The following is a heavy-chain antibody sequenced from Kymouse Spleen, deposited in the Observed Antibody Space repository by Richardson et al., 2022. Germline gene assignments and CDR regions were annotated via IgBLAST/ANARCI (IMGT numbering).Heavy chain of an antibody. CDR2: INHSGST. CDR3: ARVGGVVKGYYGMDV. Sequence: QVQLQQWGAGLLKPSETLSLTCAVYGGSFSGYYWSWIRQPPGKGLEWIGEINHSGSTNYNPSLKSRVTISVDTSKNQFSLKLSSVTAADTAVYYCARVGGVVKGYYGMDVWGQGTTVTVSS. CDR1: GGSFSGYY. V-gene: IGHV4-34*01. D-gene: IGHD3-3*01. J-gene: IGHJ6*02.